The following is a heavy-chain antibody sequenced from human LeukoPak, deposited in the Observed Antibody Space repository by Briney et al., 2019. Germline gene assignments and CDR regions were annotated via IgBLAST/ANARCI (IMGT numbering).Heavy chain of an antibody. CDR2: IYYSGST. Sequence: PSETLSLTCTVSGGSISSYYWSWIRQPPGKGLEWIGYIYYSGSTNYNPSLKSRVTISVDTSKNQFSLKLSSVTAADTAVYYCASQANGGELSLFDYWGQGTLVTVSS. CDR1: GGSISSYY. J-gene: IGHJ4*02. V-gene: IGHV4-59*01. D-gene: IGHD3-16*02. CDR3: ASQANGGELSLFDY.